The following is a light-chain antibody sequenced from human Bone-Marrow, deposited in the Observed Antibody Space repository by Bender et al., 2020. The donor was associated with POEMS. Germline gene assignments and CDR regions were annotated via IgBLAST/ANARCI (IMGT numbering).Light chain of an antibody. J-gene: IGLJ3*02. Sequence: QSVLTQPPSVSGAPGQTVTISCTGTSSNMGAGYGVNWYQQLPGTAPKLLIYNNENRPSGVPDRISGSTSGTSASLAIPGLQAEDEADYYCQSYDISLSGWVFGGGTKLTAL. CDR3: QSYDISLSGWV. CDR1: SSNMGAGYG. CDR2: NNE. V-gene: IGLV1-40*01.